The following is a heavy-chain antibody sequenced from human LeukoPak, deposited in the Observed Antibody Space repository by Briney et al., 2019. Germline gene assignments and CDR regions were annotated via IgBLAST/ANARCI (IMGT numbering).Heavy chain of an antibody. D-gene: IGHD3-10*01. CDR1: GYTFTSYD. CDR3: AIMVRGDILRRNYMDV. V-gene: IGHV1-8*01. CDR2: MNPNSGNT. J-gene: IGHJ6*03. Sequence: GASVKVSCKASGYTFTSYDINWVRQATGQGLEWMGWMNPNSGNTGYAQKFQGRVTMTRNTSISTAYMELSSLRSEDTAVYYCAIMVRGDILRRNYMDVWGKGTTVTVSS.